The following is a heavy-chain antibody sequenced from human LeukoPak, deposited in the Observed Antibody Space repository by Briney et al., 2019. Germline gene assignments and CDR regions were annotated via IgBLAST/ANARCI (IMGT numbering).Heavy chain of an antibody. J-gene: IGHJ6*03. CDR3: ARHVYDYVWGSYRYTPWLNYLDV. D-gene: IGHD3-16*02. CDR1: GGSISSSSYY. V-gene: IGHV4-39*01. CDR2: IYYSGST. Sequence: SETLSLTCTVSGGSISSSSYYWGWIRQPPGKGVEWIGSIYYSGSTYYNPSLKSRVTISVDTSKNQFSLKLSSVTAADTAVYYCARHVYDYVWGSYRYTPWLNYLDVWGKGTTVTVSS.